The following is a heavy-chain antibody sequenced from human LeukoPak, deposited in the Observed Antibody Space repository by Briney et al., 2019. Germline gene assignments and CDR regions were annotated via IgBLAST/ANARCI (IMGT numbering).Heavy chain of an antibody. CDR3: ARDGAAAGTPLGRNWFDP. J-gene: IGHJ5*02. CDR2: ISTSSSTI. CDR1: GFTFSSYS. V-gene: IGHV3-48*04. D-gene: IGHD6-13*01. Sequence: PGGSLRLSCAASGFTFSSYSMNWVRQAPGKGLEWVSYISTSSSTIDYADSVKGRFTISRDNVKNSLYLQMNSLRAEDTAVYYCARDGAAAGTPLGRNWFDPWGQGTLVTVSS.